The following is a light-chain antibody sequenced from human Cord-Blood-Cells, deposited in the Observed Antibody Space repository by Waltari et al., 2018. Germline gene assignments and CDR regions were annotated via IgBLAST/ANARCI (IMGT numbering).Light chain of an antibody. CDR1: SLRSYY. CDR2: GKN. J-gene: IGLJ2*01. CDR3: NSRDSSGNHLV. V-gene: IGLV3-19*01. Sequence: SSELTQDPAVSVALGQTVRITCQGDSLRSYYASWYQQKPGHAPVLVIYGKNNRTSGIPDRFSGTSSGNTASLTITGAQAEDEADYYCNSRDSSGNHLVFGGGTKLTVL.